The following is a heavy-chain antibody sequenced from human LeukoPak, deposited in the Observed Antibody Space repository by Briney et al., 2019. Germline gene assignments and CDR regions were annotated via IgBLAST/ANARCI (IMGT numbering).Heavy chain of an antibody. CDR3: AKELTTVTHFDS. D-gene: IGHD4-17*01. CDR1: GFTFSNYG. J-gene: IGHJ4*02. Sequence: GRSLRLSCAASGFTFSNYGMHWVRQAPGKGLEGVAVISYDGSDEEYADSVKGRFTIFRDNSKDMLYLQMNSLRAEDTAVYHCAKELTTVTHFDSWGQGTLATVSS. CDR2: ISYDGSDE. V-gene: IGHV3-30*18.